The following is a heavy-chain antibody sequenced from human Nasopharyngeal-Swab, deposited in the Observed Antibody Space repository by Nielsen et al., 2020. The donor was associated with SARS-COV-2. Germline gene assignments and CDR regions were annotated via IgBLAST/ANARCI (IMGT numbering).Heavy chain of an antibody. CDR3: ARMVYAHHFDY. D-gene: IGHD2-8*01. Sequence: WVRQAPGQRLEWMGWINAGNGNTKYSQKFQGRVTITRDTSASTACMELSSLRSEDTAVYYCARMVYAHHFDYWGQGTLVTVSS. J-gene: IGHJ4*02. CDR2: INAGNGNT. V-gene: IGHV1-3*01.